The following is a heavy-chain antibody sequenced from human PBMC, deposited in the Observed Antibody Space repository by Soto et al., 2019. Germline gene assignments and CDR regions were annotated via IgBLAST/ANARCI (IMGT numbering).Heavy chain of an antibody. CDR2: ISEDGSKK. J-gene: IGHJ4*02. Sequence: GGSLRLSCAASGFTFSSYGMHWVRQAPGKGLEWVAVISEDGSKKYYVDSVKGRFTVSRDNAKRSLYLQMNSLRVEDTAVYYCVRGLYTGSPHFFFWGQGALVTVSS. D-gene: IGHD1-26*01. CDR1: GFTFSSYG. CDR3: VRGLYTGSPHFFF. V-gene: IGHV3-30*03.